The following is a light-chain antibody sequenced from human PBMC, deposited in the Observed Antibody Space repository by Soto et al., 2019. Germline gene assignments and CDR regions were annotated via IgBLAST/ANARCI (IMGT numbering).Light chain of an antibody. CDR1: QSINDW. Sequence: DIQMTQSPSTLSASIGDRVSITCRASQSINDWLAWYQQKPGKAPNLLIYKASSLQSGVPSRFSGSGYGTEFTLTISNLQPEDFATYYCLQSYNTPLTFGGGTKVDIK. CDR2: KAS. J-gene: IGKJ4*01. CDR3: LQSYNTPLT. V-gene: IGKV1-5*03.